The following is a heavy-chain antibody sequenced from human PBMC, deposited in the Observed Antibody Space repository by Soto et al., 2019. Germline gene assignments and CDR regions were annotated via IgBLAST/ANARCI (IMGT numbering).Heavy chain of an antibody. Sequence: SETLSLTCTVSGGSISSYYWSWIRQPPGKGLEWIGYIYYGGSTNYNPSLKSRVTISVDTSKNQFSLKLSSVTAADTAVYYCARNMVVVPAPYYMDVWGKGTTVTVSS. CDR1: GGSISSYY. J-gene: IGHJ6*03. V-gene: IGHV4-59*01. CDR2: IYYGGST. CDR3: ARNMVVVPAPYYMDV. D-gene: IGHD2-2*01.